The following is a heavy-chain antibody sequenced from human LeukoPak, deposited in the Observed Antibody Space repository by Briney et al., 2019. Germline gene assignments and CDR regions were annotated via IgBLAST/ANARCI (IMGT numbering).Heavy chain of an antibody. CDR2: IHPGDSDT. CDR3: ARPLETPDYGDYYFDY. V-gene: IGHV5-51*01. Sequence: GESLKISCKGSGYSFANNWIAWVRQMPGKGLEWMGIIHPGDSDTRYSPSFQGLVTISADESISTAYLQWSSLKASDTAMYYCARPLETPDYGDYYFDYWGQGTLVTVSS. D-gene: IGHD4-17*01. J-gene: IGHJ4*02. CDR1: GYSFANNW.